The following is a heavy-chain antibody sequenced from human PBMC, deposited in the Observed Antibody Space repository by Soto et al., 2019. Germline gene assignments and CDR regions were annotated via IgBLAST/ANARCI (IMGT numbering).Heavy chain of an antibody. CDR3: ARDLGQQLVDS. Sequence: QVQLVQSGAEVKKPGASVKVSCKASGYSFTSDGISWVRQAPGQGLEWMGWISAYNRNKKYAQKLQGRVTMTTDTSTRTAYMELRSLRSDDRAVYYCARDLGQQLVDSWGQGTLVTVSS. J-gene: IGHJ4*02. CDR2: ISAYNRNK. V-gene: IGHV1-18*01. CDR1: GYSFTSDG. D-gene: IGHD6-13*01.